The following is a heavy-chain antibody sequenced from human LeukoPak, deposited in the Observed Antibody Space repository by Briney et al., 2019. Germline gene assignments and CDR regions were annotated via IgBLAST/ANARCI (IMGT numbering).Heavy chain of an antibody. CDR1: GGSISSGSYY. V-gene: IGHV4-61*02. J-gene: IGHJ6*03. CDR3: AGAPDYFYYYFMDV. Sequence: SETLSLTCTVSGGSISSGSYYWSWVRQPAGEGLEWIGRIYTSGSTNYNPSLKSRVTISLDTSKNQFSLKLSSVTAADTAVYYCAGAPDYFYYYFMDVWGKGTTVTISS. CDR2: IYTSGST.